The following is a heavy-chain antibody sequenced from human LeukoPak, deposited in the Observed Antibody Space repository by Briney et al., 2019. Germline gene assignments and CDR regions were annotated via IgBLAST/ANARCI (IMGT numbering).Heavy chain of an antibody. CDR1: GFTFSSYA. J-gene: IGHJ3*02. CDR3: AKAGCSSNTCYDAFDI. CDR2: ISNSGGGT. D-gene: IGHD2-2*01. V-gene: IGHV3-23*01. Sequence: GGSLRLSCAASGFTFSSYAMSWVRQAPGKGLEWVSGISNSGGGTDYADSVRGRFTISRDNSRNTLFLQMNSLRAEDTAVYYCAKAGCSSNTCYDAFDIWGQGTMATVSS.